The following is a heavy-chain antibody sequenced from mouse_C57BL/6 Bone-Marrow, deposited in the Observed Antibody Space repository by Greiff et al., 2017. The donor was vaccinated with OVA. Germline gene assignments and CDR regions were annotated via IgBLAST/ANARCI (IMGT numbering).Heavy chain of an antibody. J-gene: IGHJ3*01. CDR2: INPSNGGT. V-gene: IGHV1-53*01. CDR3: APSDSSGPAWFAY. Sequence: QVQLKESGTELVKPGASVKLSCKASGYTFTSYWMHWVKQRPGQGLEWIGNINPSNGGTNYNEKFKSKATLTVDKSSSTAYMQLSSLTSEDSAVYYCAPSDSSGPAWFAYWGQGTLVTVSA. CDR1: GYTFTSYW. D-gene: IGHD3-2*02.